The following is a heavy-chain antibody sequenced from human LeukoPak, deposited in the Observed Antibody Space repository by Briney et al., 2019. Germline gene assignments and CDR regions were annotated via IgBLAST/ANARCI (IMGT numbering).Heavy chain of an antibody. CDR3: ARASLSSSENDY. V-gene: IGHV1-2*02. J-gene: IGHJ4*02. CDR1: GYTFTDYY. CDR2: VSPANGGT. D-gene: IGHD6-6*01. Sequence: WASVKVSCKTSGYTFTDYYIHWVRQAPGQGLEWMGCVSPANGGTNYAQKFQGRVTMTRDTSISTAYMELSRLRSDDTAVYYCARASLSSSENDYWGQRTLVTVSS.